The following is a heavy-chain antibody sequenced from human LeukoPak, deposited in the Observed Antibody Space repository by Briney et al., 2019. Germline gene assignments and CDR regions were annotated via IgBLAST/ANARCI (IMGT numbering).Heavy chain of an antibody. D-gene: IGHD2-8*01. J-gene: IGHJ4*02. CDR1: GFTFSRYA. Sequence: PGGSLRLSCAASGFTFSRYAMSWVRQTPGKGLEWVSVISGSGGSTHYADSVKGRFTISRDNAKNTLFLQMNSLRAEDMAVYYCARVAYNNGLDYWGQGTLVTVSS. CDR3: ARVAYNNGLDY. V-gene: IGHV3-23*01. CDR2: ISGSGGST.